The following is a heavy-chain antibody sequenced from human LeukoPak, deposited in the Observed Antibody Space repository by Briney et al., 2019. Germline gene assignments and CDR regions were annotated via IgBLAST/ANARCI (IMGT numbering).Heavy chain of an antibody. J-gene: IGHJ3*02. D-gene: IGHD3-22*01. CDR3: ARERDYYDSSGYYVGAFDI. V-gene: IGHV1-18*01. CDR1: GYTFTSYG. CDR2: MSAYNGNT. Sequence: ASVKVSCKASGYTFTSYGISWVRQAPGQGLEWMGWMSAYNGNTSYAQKLQGRVTMTTDTSTSTAYMELRSLRSDDTAVYYCARERDYYDSSGYYVGAFDIWGQGTMVTVSS.